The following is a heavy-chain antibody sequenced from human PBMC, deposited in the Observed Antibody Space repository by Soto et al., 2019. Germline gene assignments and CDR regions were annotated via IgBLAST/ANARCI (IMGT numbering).Heavy chain of an antibody. D-gene: IGHD1-26*01. V-gene: IGHV4-31*03. CDR1: GGSISSGGYY. CDR2: IYYSGST. J-gene: IGHJ6*02. CDR3: ASGTEVSPSWDV. Sequence: QVQLQESGPGLVKPSQTLSLTCTVSGGSISSGGYYWSWIRQHPGKGLEWIGYIYYSGSTYYNPSRKSRVTISVDTSKNQFSLKLSSVTDADTAVYYCASGTEVSPSWDVWGQGTTVTVSS.